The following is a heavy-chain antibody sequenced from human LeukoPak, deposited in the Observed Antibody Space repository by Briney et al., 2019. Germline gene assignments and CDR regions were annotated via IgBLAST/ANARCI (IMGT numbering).Heavy chain of an antibody. Sequence: GGSLRLSCAASGFTFSSYAMHWVRQAPGKGLEWVAVISYDGSNKYYADSVKGRFTISRDNSKNTLYLQMNSLRAEDTAVYYCARVRGSYFSPFDYWGQGTLVTVSS. J-gene: IGHJ4*02. D-gene: IGHD1-26*01. CDR3: ARVRGSYFSPFDY. CDR1: GFTFSSYA. V-gene: IGHV3-30-3*01. CDR2: ISYDGSNK.